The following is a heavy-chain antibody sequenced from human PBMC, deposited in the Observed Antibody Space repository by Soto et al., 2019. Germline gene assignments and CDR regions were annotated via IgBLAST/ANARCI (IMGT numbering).Heavy chain of an antibody. J-gene: IGHJ4*02. CDR2: MSYDGSDT. D-gene: IGHD3-10*02. CDR3: TIVRVADSALDH. CDR1: GFIFSNNG. Sequence: GGSLRLSCVGSGFIFSNNGMHWVRQTPGKGLEWVAFMSYDGSDTFYADSVKGRFTISGDNSKNTLFLHVSNLRAEDTAMYYCTIVRVADSALDHWGQGTLVTVSS. V-gene: IGHV3-30*02.